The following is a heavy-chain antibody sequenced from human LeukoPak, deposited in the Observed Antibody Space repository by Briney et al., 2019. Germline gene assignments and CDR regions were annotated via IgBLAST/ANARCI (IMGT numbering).Heavy chain of an antibody. CDR3: ARYGRGLAARGGRYYFDY. Sequence: SETLSLTCAVYGGSFSGYYWSWIRQPPGKGLEWIGEINHSGSTNYNPSLKSRVTISVDTSKNQFSLKLSSVTAADTAVYYCARYGRGLAARGGRYYFDYWGQGTLVTVSS. CDR1: GGSFSGYY. D-gene: IGHD6-6*01. V-gene: IGHV4-34*01. CDR2: INHSGST. J-gene: IGHJ4*02.